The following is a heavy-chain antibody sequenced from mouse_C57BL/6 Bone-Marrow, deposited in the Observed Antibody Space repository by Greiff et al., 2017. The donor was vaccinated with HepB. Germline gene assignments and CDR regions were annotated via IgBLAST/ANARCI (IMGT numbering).Heavy chain of an antibody. Sequence: EVKLMESGGGLVQPGESLKLSCESNEYEFPSHDMSWVRKTPEKRLELVAAINSDGGSTYYPDTMERRFIISRDNTKKTLYLQLSSLRSEDTALYYCAREDYYGSSPDYWGQGTTLTVSS. CDR2: INSDGGST. CDR3: AREDYYGSSPDY. V-gene: IGHV5-2*01. J-gene: IGHJ2*01. CDR1: EYEFPSHD. D-gene: IGHD1-1*01.